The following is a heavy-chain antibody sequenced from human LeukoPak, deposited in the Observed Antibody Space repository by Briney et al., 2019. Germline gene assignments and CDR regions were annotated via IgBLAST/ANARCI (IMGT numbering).Heavy chain of an antibody. CDR3: ARGRYTFDY. V-gene: IGHV4-59*01. CDR1: GGSIRSYY. CDR2: IYHDGTT. D-gene: IGHD1-1*01. Sequence: SETLSLTCTVSGGSIRSYYWSWFRQPPGKGLEYIGYIYHDGTTNYNPSLKSRVTISIDTSKKQFSLNLTSVTAADTAVYYCARGRYTFDYWGQGTLVTVSS. J-gene: IGHJ4*02.